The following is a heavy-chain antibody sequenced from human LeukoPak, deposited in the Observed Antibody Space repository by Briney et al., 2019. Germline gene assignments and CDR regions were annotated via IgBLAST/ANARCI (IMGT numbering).Heavy chain of an antibody. J-gene: IGHJ5*02. Sequence: SETLSLTCAVYGGSFSDYYWTWIRQPPGKGLEWIGKINHSGSTNYIPSLKSRVTISVDTSKNQFSLKLSSVTAADTAVYYCARGEGWELFSWFDPWGQGTLVTVSS. CDR1: GGSFSDYY. CDR2: INHSGST. D-gene: IGHD3-10*01. V-gene: IGHV4-34*01. CDR3: ARGEGWELFSWFDP.